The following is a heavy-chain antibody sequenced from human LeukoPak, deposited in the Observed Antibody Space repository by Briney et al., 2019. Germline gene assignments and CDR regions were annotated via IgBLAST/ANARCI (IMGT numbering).Heavy chain of an antibody. Sequence: GASVKVSCKASGYTFTGYYLHWVRQAPGQGLEWMGWISAYNGNTNYAQKLQGRVTMTTDTSTSTAYMELRSLRSDDTAVYYCAKDRRRDDVLTGSFSGWGQGTLVTVSS. J-gene: IGHJ4*02. CDR3: AKDRRRDDVLTGSFSG. CDR2: ISAYNGNT. D-gene: IGHD3-9*01. CDR1: GYTFTGYY. V-gene: IGHV1-18*04.